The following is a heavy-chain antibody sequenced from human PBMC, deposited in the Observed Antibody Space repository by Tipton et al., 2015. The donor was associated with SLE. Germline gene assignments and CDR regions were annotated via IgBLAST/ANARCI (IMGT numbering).Heavy chain of an antibody. CDR3: ARGGVGATSH. CDR2: VNHSGST. Sequence: TLSLTCAVYGGSFSGYYWSWIRQPPGRGLEWIGEVNHSGSTNYNPSLKSRVTISADTSKKQFSLKLSSVTPEDTAVYYCARGGVGATSHWGQGTLVTVSS. V-gene: IGHV4-34*01. CDR1: GGSFSGYY. J-gene: IGHJ4*02. D-gene: IGHD1-26*01.